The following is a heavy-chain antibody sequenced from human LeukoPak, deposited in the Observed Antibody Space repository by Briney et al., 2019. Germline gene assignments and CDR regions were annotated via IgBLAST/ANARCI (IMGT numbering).Heavy chain of an antibody. V-gene: IGHV1-69*04. CDR2: IIPILGIA. CDR1: GGTFSSYA. Sequence: SVKVSCKASGGTFSSYAISWVRQAPGQGLEWMGRIIPILGIANYAQKFQGRVTITADKATSTGYMELSSRTSEDTALYSCAKDPRDGYNVPPDYWGQGTPVTVSS. CDR3: AKDPRDGYNVPPDY. J-gene: IGHJ4*02. D-gene: IGHD5-24*01.